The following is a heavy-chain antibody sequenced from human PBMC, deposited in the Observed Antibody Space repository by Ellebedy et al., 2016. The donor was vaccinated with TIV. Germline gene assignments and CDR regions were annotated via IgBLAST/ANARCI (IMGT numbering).Heavy chain of an antibody. CDR1: GYTFTSYY. D-gene: IGHD4-17*01. J-gene: IGHJ2*01. CDR3: ATTVTTRGYWYFDL. Sequence: ASVKVSCKASGYTFTSYYMHWVRQAPGQGLEWMGWISAYNGNTNYAQKLQGRVTMTTDTSTSTAYMELRSLRSDDTAVYYCATTVTTRGYWYFDLWGRGTLVTVSS. V-gene: IGHV1-18*04. CDR2: ISAYNGNT.